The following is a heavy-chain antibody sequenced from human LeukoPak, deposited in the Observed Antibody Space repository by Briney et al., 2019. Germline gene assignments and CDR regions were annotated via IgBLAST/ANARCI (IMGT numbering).Heavy chain of an antibody. Sequence: SETLSLTCTVSGGSISSSSYYWGWIRQPPGKGLEWIGSIYYSGSTNYNPSLKSRVTMSVDTSKNQFSLKLSSVTAADTAVYYCAREEIVPAANYYYYMDVWGKGTTVTISS. CDR3: AREEIVPAANYYYYMDV. D-gene: IGHD2-2*01. V-gene: IGHV4-39*07. CDR2: IYYSGST. CDR1: GGSISSSSYY. J-gene: IGHJ6*03.